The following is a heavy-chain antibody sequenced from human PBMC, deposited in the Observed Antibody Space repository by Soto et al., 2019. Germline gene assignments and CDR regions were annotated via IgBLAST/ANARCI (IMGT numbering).Heavy chain of an antibody. CDR3: AKDLQDDNVVVSAAIHSRGWFDP. V-gene: IGHV3-23*01. D-gene: IGHD2-2*01. Sequence: GGSLRLSCAASGFTFSSYAMSWVRQAPGKGLEWVSRISSSGGSTYSEDSVKGRVTISRDNSKNTLYLQMHSLRAEDTAVYYYAKDLQDDNVVVSAAIHSRGWFDPWGQGTLVTVSS. J-gene: IGHJ5*02. CDR1: GFTFSSYA. CDR2: ISSSGGST.